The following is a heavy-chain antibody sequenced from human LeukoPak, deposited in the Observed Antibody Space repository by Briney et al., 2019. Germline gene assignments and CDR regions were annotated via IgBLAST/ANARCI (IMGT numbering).Heavy chain of an antibody. CDR2: INHSGST. CDR3: ATKSRKYSGSYWFSY. J-gene: IGHJ4*02. D-gene: IGHD1-26*01. CDR1: GGSFSGYY. Sequence: SETLSLTCAVYGGSFSGYYWSWIRQPPGKGLEWIGEINHSGSTNYNPSLKNRVTISVDTSKNQFSLKLSSVTAADTAVYYCATKSRKYSGSYWFSYWGQGTLVTVSS. V-gene: IGHV4-34*01.